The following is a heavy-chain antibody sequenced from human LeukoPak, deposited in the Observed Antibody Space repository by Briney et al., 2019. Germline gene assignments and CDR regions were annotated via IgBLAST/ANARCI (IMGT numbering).Heavy chain of an antibody. D-gene: IGHD3-3*01. CDR1: GGSISSGSYY. CDR2: IYTSGSA. Sequence: PSQTLSLTCTVSGGSISSGSYYWSWIRQPAGKGLEWIGRIYTSGSANYNPPLKSRVTISVDTSKNQFSLKLSSVTAADTAVYYCARVYHYDFWSGYPSDAFDIWGQGTMVTVSS. CDR3: ARVYHYDFWSGYPSDAFDI. J-gene: IGHJ3*02. V-gene: IGHV4-61*02.